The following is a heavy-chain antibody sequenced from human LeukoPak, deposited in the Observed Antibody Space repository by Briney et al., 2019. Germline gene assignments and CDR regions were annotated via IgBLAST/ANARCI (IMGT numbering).Heavy chain of an antibody. Sequence: PSETLSLTCTASGGSISSGGYYWSWIRQHPGKGLEWIGYIYYSGSTYYNPSLKSRVTISVDTSKNQFSLKLSSVTAADTAVYYCAKDNPIEEVSGLGPGDWGQGTLVTVSS. CDR1: GGSISSGGYY. D-gene: IGHD1-14*01. J-gene: IGHJ4*02. V-gene: IGHV4-31*03. CDR2: IYYSGST. CDR3: AKDNPIEEVSGLGPGD.